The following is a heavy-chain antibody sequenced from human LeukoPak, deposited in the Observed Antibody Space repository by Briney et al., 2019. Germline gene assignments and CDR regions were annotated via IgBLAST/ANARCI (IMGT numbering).Heavy chain of an antibody. CDR1: GGSFSDYY. Sequence: SEALSLTCAVYGGSFSDYYWSWIRQPPGKGLEWIGEFTRIGIINYNPSLRSRITVSADTSKNQFSLKLSSVTAADTAIYYCAGIYGDYSDFDYWGQGTLVTVSS. CDR2: FTRIGII. CDR3: AGIYGDYSDFDY. V-gene: IGHV4-34*01. D-gene: IGHD4-17*01. J-gene: IGHJ4*02.